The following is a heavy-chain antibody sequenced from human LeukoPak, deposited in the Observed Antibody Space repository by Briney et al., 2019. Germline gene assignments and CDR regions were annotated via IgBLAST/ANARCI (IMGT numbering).Heavy chain of an antibody. D-gene: IGHD3-9*01. CDR2: IYTSGST. J-gene: IGHJ6*03. V-gene: IGHV4-4*07. Sequence: PSETLSLTCTVSGGSISSYDWSWIRQPAGKGLEWIGRIYTSGSTNYNPSLKSRVTMSVDTSKNQLSLKLSSVTAADTAVYYYAREAYYDILTGYYPDYYYMDVWGKGTTVTVSS. CDR1: GGSISSYD. CDR3: AREAYYDILTGYYPDYYYMDV.